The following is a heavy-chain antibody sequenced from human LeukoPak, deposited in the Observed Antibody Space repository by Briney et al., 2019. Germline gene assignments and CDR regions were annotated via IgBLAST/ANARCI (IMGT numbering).Heavy chain of an antibody. V-gene: IGHV1-69*05. J-gene: IGHJ5*02. CDR2: IIPIFGTA. CDR1: EGTFSSYA. CDR3: ARVGGNYFWFDP. D-gene: IGHD1-7*01. Sequence: SVKVSCKASEGTFSSYAISWVRQAPGQGLEWMGGIIPIFGTANYAQKFQGRVTITTDESTGTAYMELSSLRSEDTAVYYCARVGGNYFWFDPWGQGTLVTVSS.